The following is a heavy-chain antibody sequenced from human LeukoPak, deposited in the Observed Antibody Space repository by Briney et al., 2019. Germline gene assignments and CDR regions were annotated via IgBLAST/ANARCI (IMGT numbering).Heavy chain of an antibody. J-gene: IGHJ4*02. Sequence: SETLSLTCTVSGGSISSYYWSWIRQPPGKGLEWIGYIYYSGGTNYNPSLKSRVTISVDTSKNQFSLKLSSVTAADTAVYYCARHYDILTGYIIWGQGTLVTVSS. D-gene: IGHD3-9*01. CDR2: IYYSGGT. V-gene: IGHV4-59*08. CDR3: ARHYDILTGYII. CDR1: GGSISSYY.